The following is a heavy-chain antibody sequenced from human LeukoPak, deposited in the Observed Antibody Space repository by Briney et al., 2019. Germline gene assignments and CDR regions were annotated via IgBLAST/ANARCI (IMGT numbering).Heavy chain of an antibody. CDR1: GLTFSNAG. CDR3: AHRDTTMVRVDY. CDR2: IRSTTDGGTT. D-gene: IGHD5-18*01. J-gene: IGHJ4*02. Sequence: PGGALRLSCEASGLTFSNAGMSWVRQAPGKGLEWVGRIRSTTDGGTTDYAAPVKDRFTISRDDSKTTVYLQMSSLKTEDTAVYFCAHRDTTMVRVDYWGQGTLVTVSS. V-gene: IGHV3-15*01.